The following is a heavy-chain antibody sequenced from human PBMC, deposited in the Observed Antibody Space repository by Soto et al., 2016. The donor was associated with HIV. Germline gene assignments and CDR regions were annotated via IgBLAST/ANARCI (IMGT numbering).Heavy chain of an antibody. V-gene: IGHV3-33*01. CDR1: GFTFSSFG. Sequence: VQLVESGGGVVQPGRSLRLSCGASGFTFSSFGMHWVRQAPGNGLEWVAVIWNDGSDKKYADSVTGRFTISRDNSKNTLYLQMNSLRAEDTAVYYCARDERDAYFLNWGQGTLVTVSS. CDR2: IWNDGSDK. J-gene: IGHJ4*02. CDR3: ARDERDAYFLN. D-gene: IGHD3-3*01.